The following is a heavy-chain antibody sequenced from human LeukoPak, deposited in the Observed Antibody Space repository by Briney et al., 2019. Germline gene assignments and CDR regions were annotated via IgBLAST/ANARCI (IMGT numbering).Heavy chain of an antibody. CDR3: AKDRRITMAGTVDYFDY. Sequence: PGGSLRLSCVASGFTFSIYAMSWVRQAPGKGLEWVSSISGSGGNTYYADSVKGRFTISRDNSKNTLYLQMNSLRAADTAVYYCAKDRRITMAGTVDYFDYWGQGTLVTVSS. J-gene: IGHJ4*02. CDR2: ISGSGGNT. CDR1: GFTFSIYA. V-gene: IGHV3-23*01. D-gene: IGHD6-19*01.